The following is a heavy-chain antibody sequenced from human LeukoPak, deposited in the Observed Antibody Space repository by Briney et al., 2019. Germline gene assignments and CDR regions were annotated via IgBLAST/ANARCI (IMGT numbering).Heavy chain of an antibody. D-gene: IGHD1-26*01. V-gene: IGHV4-30-4*01. CDR3: ARDALYSGSSIDY. Sequence: SQTLSLTCTVSGGSISSGDYHWSWLRQPPGKGLEWIGYIYYSGSTYYNPSLKSRATISVDTSNNQFSLKLSSVTAADTAVYYCARDALYSGSSIDYWGQGTLVTVS. CDR1: GGSISSGDYH. J-gene: IGHJ4*02. CDR2: IYYSGST.